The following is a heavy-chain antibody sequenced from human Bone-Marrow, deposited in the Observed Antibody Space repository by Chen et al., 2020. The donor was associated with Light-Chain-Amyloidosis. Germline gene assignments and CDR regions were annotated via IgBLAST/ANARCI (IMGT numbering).Heavy chain of an antibody. V-gene: IGHV3-21*01. CDR2: VTSSSSFM. J-gene: IGHJ4*02. Sequence: EVQLVESGGGLVKPGGSLRLTCAASGSTFSDHSMHWVRQAPGKGLGWVSAVTSSSSFMYEADSVKGRFSISRDNAKSSLYLQMNSLRAEDTAVYYCAREGGYTSKLDYWGQGTLVTVSS. CDR3: AREGGYTSKLDY. CDR1: GSTFSDHS. D-gene: IGHD5-12*01.